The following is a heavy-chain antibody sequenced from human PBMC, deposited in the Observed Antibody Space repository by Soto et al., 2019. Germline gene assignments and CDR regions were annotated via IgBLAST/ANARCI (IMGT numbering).Heavy chain of an antibody. CDR1: GGSISSYY. D-gene: IGHD2-15*01. J-gene: IGHJ5*02. CDR3: ARVTCSGGSCPTGNWFDP. CDR2: IYTSGST. Sequence: SETLSLTXTVSGGSISSYYWSWIRQPAGKGLEWIGRIYTSGSTNYNPSLKSRVTMSVDTSKNQFSLKLSSVTAADTAVYYCARVTCSGGSCPTGNWFDPWGQGTLVTVSS. V-gene: IGHV4-4*07.